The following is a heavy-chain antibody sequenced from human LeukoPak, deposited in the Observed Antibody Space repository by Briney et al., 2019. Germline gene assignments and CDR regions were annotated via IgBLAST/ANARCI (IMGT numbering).Heavy chain of an antibody. J-gene: IGHJ4*02. V-gene: IGHV3-48*01. CDR1: GFTFTAYT. Sequence: TGGSLRLSCSASGFTFTAYTMNWVRQAPGEGPEWVSYIDYGGSVTHYADSVKGRFTISRDNAENSLYLQMNSLRVEDTAVYYCTRDLEYWSQGVQVTVSS. CDR3: TRDLEY. CDR2: IDYGGSVT.